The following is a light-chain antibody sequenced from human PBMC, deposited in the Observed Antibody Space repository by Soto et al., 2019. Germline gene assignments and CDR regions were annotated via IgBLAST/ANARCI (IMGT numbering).Light chain of an antibody. CDR2: ATS. J-gene: IGKJ1*01. Sequence: EIVLTQSPCTLSLSPGERATLSFRASQSVDSTYLAWYQQKPDQSPRLLIYATSTRAAGIPDRFSGSGSGTEFTLTISSLEPEDFAVYYCQQRSNWPQTFGQGTKVDIK. CDR1: QSVDSTY. V-gene: IGKV3D-20*02. CDR3: QQRSNWPQT.